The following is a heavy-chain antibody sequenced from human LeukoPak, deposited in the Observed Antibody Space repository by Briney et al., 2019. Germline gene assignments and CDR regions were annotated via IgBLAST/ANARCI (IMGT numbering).Heavy chain of an antibody. J-gene: IGHJ4*02. Sequence: GGSLRLSCAASGFTFSSYAMSWVRQAPGKGLEWVSGISGSGDTTYYADSVKGRFTISRDNSKNTLYLQMNSLRAEDTAVYYCSKGAGYGGKFDYWGQGTLVTVSS. D-gene: IGHD4-23*01. CDR2: ISGSGDTT. CDR1: GFTFSSYA. CDR3: SKGAGYGGKFDY. V-gene: IGHV3-23*01.